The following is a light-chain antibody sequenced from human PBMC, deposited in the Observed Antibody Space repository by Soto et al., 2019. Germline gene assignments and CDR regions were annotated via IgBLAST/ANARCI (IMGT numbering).Light chain of an antibody. Sequence: EIVITQSPSTMSVSPGQRATLFCRASQSIGSTLAWYQQKPGQAPRLLTYDASSRATGIPARFSGSGSGTDFTLTITNLEPEDFAVYYCQQRSNWPPEGTFGHGTRLEI. CDR2: DAS. J-gene: IGKJ5*01. CDR1: QSIGST. V-gene: IGKV3-11*01. CDR3: QQRSNWPPEGT.